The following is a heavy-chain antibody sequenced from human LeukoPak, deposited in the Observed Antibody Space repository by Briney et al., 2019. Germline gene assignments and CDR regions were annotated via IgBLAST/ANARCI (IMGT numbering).Heavy chain of an antibody. Sequence: SETLSLTCAVYGGSFSGYYWGWIRQPPGKGLEWIGSIYYSGSTYYNPSLKSRVTISVDTSKNQFSLKLSSVTAADTAVYYCARPLRKCSGGSCYSSWYFDLWGRGTLVTVSS. J-gene: IGHJ2*01. D-gene: IGHD2-15*01. V-gene: IGHV4-39*01. CDR2: IYYSGST. CDR1: GGSFSGYY. CDR3: ARPLRKCSGGSCYSSWYFDL.